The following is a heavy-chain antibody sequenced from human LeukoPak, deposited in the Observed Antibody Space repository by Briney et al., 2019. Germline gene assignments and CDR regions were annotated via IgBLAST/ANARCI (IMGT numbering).Heavy chain of an antibody. Sequence: GSLRLSCAASGFTFSSYSMNWVRQAPGKGLEWVSSISSSSGYIYYADSVKGRFTISRDNAKNSLYLQMNSLRAEDTAVYYCASSTVVTPGYWGQGTLVTVSS. CDR1: GFTFSSYS. V-gene: IGHV3-21*01. J-gene: IGHJ4*02. CDR2: ISSSSGYI. D-gene: IGHD4-23*01. CDR3: ASSTVVTPGY.